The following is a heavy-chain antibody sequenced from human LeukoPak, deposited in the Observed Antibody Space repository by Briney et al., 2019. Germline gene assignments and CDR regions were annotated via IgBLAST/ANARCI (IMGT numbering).Heavy chain of an antibody. J-gene: IGHJ5*02. V-gene: IGHV1-69*05. CDR1: GGTFSSYA. CDR2: IIPIFGTA. Sequence: SVKVSCKASGGTFSSYAISWVRQAPGQGLEWMGRIIPIFGTANYAQKFQGRVTITTDESTSTAYMELSSLRSEDTAVYYCARDVDDSSWEFLRAWFGPWGQGTLVTVSS. D-gene: IGHD6-13*01. CDR3: ARDVDDSSWEFLRAWFGP.